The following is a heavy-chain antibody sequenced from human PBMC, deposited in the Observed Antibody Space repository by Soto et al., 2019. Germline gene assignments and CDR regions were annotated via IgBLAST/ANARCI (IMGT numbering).Heavy chain of an antibody. Sequence: QVQLVESGGGVVQPGRSLRLSCAASGFTFSSYSMHWVRQAPGKGLEWVAVISYDGSNKYYADSVKGRFTISRDNSKNTLFLQMDSLRDEDTFMYYCARGEAVGEVFEYWGQGTLVTVSS. D-gene: IGHD1-26*01. J-gene: IGHJ4*02. V-gene: IGHV3-30-3*01. CDR3: ARGEAVGEVFEY. CDR2: ISYDGSNK. CDR1: GFTFSSYS.